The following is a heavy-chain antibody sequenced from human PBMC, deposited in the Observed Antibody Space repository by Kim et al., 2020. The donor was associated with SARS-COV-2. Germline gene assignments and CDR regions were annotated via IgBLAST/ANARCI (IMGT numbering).Heavy chain of an antibody. V-gene: IGHV3-30*03. CDR2: ISYDGSNK. Sequence: GGSLRLSCAASGFTFSSYDMHWVRQAPGKGLEWVAVISYDGSNKYYADSVKGRFTISRDNSKNTLYLQMNSLRAEDTAVYYCARDVFGGYSYVVGGFDYWRQGTMATLSS. CDR3: ARDVFGGYSYVVGGFDY. CDR1: GFTFSSYD. J-gene: IGHJ4*02. D-gene: IGHD3-3*01.